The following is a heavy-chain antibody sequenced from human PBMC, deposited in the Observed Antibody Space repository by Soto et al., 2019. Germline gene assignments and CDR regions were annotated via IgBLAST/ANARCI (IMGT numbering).Heavy chain of an antibody. Sequence: QVQLVESGGGVVQPGRSLRLSCAASGFTFSSYVMYWVRQAPGKGLEWVAIISYDENNKYYADSVKGRFTISRHTSKNTLYLQMNSLRGEDTAVYYCARAGCDGGSCYTLVGLRYGMDVWGQGTTVTVSS. CDR1: GFTFSSYV. CDR2: ISYDENNK. J-gene: IGHJ6*02. V-gene: IGHV3-30-3*01. CDR3: ARAGCDGGSCYTLVGLRYGMDV. D-gene: IGHD2-15*01.